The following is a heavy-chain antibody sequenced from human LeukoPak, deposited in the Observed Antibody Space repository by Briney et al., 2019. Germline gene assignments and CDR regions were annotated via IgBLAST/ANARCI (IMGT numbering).Heavy chain of an antibody. J-gene: IGHJ4*02. D-gene: IGHD3-10*01. CDR2: IRSKANSYAT. CDR3: HSSGPFDY. CDR1: GFTFSSYG. V-gene: IGHV3-73*01. Sequence: PGRSLRLSCAASGFTFSSYGMHWVRQASGKGLEWVGRIRSKANSYATAYAASVKGRFTISRDDSKNTAYLQMNSLKTEDTAVYYCHSSGPFDYWGQGTLVTVSS.